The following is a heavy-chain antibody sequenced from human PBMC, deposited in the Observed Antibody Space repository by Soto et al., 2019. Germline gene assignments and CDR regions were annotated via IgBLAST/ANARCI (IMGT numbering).Heavy chain of an antibody. CDR3: AIGYCSSSSCRFDP. J-gene: IGHJ5*02. Sequence: EASVKVSCKASGYTFTGYYMHWVRQAPGQGLEWMGWINPNSGGTNYEQKFQGRVTMTRDTSISTAYMELSRLRSDDTAVYYCAIGYCSSSSCRFDPWGQGTLVTVSS. D-gene: IGHD2-2*01. V-gene: IGHV1-2*02. CDR1: GYTFTGYY. CDR2: INPNSGGT.